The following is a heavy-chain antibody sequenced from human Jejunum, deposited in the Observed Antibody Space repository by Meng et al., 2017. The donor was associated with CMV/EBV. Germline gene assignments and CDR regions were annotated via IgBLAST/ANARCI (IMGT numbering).Heavy chain of an antibody. V-gene: IGHV3-30*02. CDR3: AKDFFQEATPGDY. J-gene: IGHJ4*02. CDR1: LFTFSTYG. D-gene: IGHD3-3*01. Sequence: AASLFTFSTYGMFWVRQAPGKGLEWVSFIQDDGTNKYYADPVKGRFTISRDNSKNTLYLQMNSLRVEDTAVYYCAKDFFQEATPGDYWGQGTLVTVSS. CDR2: IQDDGTNK.